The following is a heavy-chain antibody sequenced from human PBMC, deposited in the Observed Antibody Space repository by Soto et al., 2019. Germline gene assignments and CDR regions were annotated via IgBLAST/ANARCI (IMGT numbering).Heavy chain of an antibody. CDR1: GASFTRYS. J-gene: IGHJ6*01. Sequence: QVHLLQSGAEVKKPGSSVKVSCTASGASFTRYSLSWVRQAQGQGLEWVGGIVPIFGITNYAQRFQGRVKITADESTNTASRELSSLSSDDTAVYYCPRPDEGRYSSDHHYFCALDVWGQGTSVTVTS. CDR2: IVPIFGIT. CDR3: PRPDEGRYSSDHHYFCALDV. D-gene: IGHD2-21*01. V-gene: IGHV1-69*01.